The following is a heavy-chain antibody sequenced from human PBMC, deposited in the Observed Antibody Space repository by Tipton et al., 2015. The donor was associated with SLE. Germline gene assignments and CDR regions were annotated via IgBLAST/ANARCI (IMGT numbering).Heavy chain of an antibody. Sequence: TLSLTCTVSGGSINNYYWSWIRQPAGKGLEWIGRIYLSGSTNYNPSLKSRVTMSVDTSKNQFSLKLSSVTAADTALYYCARDQTVAGTFDYWGQGTLVTVSS. V-gene: IGHV4-4*07. CDR2: IYLSGST. CDR1: GGSINNYY. CDR3: ARDQTVAGTFDY. J-gene: IGHJ4*02. D-gene: IGHD6-19*01.